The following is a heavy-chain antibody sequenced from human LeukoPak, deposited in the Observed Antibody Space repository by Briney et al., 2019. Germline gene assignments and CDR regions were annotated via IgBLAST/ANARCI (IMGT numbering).Heavy chain of an antibody. D-gene: IGHD4-23*01. Sequence: QPGGSLRLSCAASRFTFSSYEMNWVRQAPGKGLEWVSYISSSGSTIYYADSVKGRFTISRDNAKNSLYLQMNSLRAEDTAVYYCARAGDYGGNSDAFDIWGQGTMVTVSS. CDR3: ARAGDYGGNSDAFDI. CDR2: ISSSGSTI. CDR1: RFTFSSYE. J-gene: IGHJ3*02. V-gene: IGHV3-48*03.